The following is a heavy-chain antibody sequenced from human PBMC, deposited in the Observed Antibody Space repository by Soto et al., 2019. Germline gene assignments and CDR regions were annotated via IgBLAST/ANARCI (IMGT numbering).Heavy chain of an antibody. J-gene: IGHJ4*02. CDR3: EGDPDVHTRRVHGNY. CDR1: GITFSSYS. CDR2: ISSSKTT. D-gene: IGHD5-18*01. V-gene: IGHV3-48*02. Sequence: EVQLVESGGGLVQPGESLRLSCTASGITFSSYSMNWVRQAPGKGLEWLSYISSSKTTYADSVKGQFTISRDNAKHSVYLQMNSMIDDDTAVYYCEGDPDVHTRRVHGNYWGRGTQVTVSS.